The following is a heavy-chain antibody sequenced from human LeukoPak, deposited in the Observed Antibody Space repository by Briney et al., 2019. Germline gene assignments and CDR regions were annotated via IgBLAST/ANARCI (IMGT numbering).Heavy chain of an antibody. V-gene: IGHV1-2*02. CDR1: GYTFTGYY. D-gene: IGHD6-19*01. J-gene: IGHJ4*02. CDR3: ARDRTRTGYSSGWYHDY. Sequence: ASVKVSCKASGYTFTGYYMHGVRQAPGQGLEGMGWINPNSGGTNYAQKFQGRVTMTRDTSISTAYMELSRLRSDDTAVYYCARDRTRTGYSSGWYHDYWGQGTLVTVSS. CDR2: INPNSGGT.